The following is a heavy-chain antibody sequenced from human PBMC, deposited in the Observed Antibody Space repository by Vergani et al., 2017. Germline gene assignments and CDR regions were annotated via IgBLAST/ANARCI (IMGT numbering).Heavy chain of an antibody. J-gene: IGHJ4*02. CDR3: ARLDIAVAGVDY. V-gene: IGHV3-53*01. CDR1: GFTVSSNY. Sequence: EVQLVEPGGGLIQPGGSLRLSCAASGFTVSSNYMSWVRQAPGKGLEWVSVIYSGGSTYYADSVKGRFTISRDNSKNTLYLQMNSLRAEDTAVYYCARLDIAVAGVDYWGQGTLVTVSS. D-gene: IGHD6-19*01. CDR2: IYSGGST.